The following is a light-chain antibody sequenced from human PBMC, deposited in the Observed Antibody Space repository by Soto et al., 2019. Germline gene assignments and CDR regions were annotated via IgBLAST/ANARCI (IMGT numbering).Light chain of an antibody. CDR1: QSISSW. V-gene: IGKV1-5*03. Sequence: DIQMTQSPSTLPASLGDSATITCRASQSISSWLAWYQQKPGKAPNLLIHKASHLESGVPSRFSGSGSGTEFTLTISSLQPGDFATYYCQHYNTYPWTFGQGTKVDIK. CDR2: KAS. J-gene: IGKJ1*01. CDR3: QHYNTYPWT.